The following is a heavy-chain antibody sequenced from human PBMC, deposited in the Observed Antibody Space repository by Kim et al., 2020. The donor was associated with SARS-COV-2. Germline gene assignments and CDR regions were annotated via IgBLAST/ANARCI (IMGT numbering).Heavy chain of an antibody. D-gene: IGHD3-3*01. V-gene: IGHV5-10-1*01. CDR2: IDPSDSYT. Sequence: GESLKISCKGSGYSFTSYWISWVRQMPGKGLEWMGRIDPSDSYTNYSPSFQGHVTISADKSISTAYLQWSSLKASDTAMYYCARHILYDFWSGYSYNWFDPWGQGTLVTVSS. CDR3: ARHILYDFWSGYSYNWFDP. CDR1: GYSFTSYW. J-gene: IGHJ5*02.